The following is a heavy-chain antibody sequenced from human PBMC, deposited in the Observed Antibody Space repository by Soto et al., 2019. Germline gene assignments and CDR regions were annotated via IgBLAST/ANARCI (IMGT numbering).Heavy chain of an antibody. CDR2: IRSKANSYAT. D-gene: IGHD2-2*01. CDR1: GFTFSGSA. Sequence: SGGSLRLSCAASGFTFSGSAMHWVRQASGKGLEWVGRIRSKANSYATAYAASVKGRFTISRDDSKNTAYLQMNSLKTEDTAVYYCTFNCISTSCGPHWGQGTLVTVSS. J-gene: IGHJ4*02. V-gene: IGHV3-73*01. CDR3: TFNCISTSCGPH.